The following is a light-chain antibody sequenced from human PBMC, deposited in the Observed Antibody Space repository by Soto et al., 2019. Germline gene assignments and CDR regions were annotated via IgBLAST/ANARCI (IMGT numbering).Light chain of an antibody. Sequence: EIVLTQSPGTLSLSPGERATLTCRASQSVTSNFLAWHQQKPGQPPRLLMYGASSRATGLPVRFSGSGSGTDFTLTISRLEPEDFALYYCHQYSSSPLTFGPGTRVDIK. J-gene: IGKJ3*01. V-gene: IGKV3-20*01. CDR3: HQYSSSPLT. CDR2: GAS. CDR1: QSVTSNF.